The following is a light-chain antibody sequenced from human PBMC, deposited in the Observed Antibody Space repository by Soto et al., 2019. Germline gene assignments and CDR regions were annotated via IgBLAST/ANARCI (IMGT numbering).Light chain of an antibody. V-gene: IGKV1-27*01. CDR1: QGVSNY. Sequence: EIQMTQSPSSLSASVGERVTLSCRASQGVSNYLAWYQQKPGKVPKLLIYTASALQSGVPSRFSGSGSGTDFTLTISSLQPEDVATYYCQKSNSAPLTFGGGTKVEI. CDR3: QKSNSAPLT. J-gene: IGKJ4*01. CDR2: TAS.